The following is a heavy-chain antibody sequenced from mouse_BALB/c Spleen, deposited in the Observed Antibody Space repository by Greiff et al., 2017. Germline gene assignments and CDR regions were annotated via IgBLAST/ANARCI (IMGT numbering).Heavy chain of an antibody. Sequence: QVQLQQSGPQLVRPGASVKISCKASGYSFTSYWMHWVKQRPGQGLEWIGMIDPSDSETRLNQKFKDKATLTVDKSSSTAYMQLSSPTSEDSAVYDCERGGYGSRGWFAYWGQGTLVTVSA. V-gene: IGHV1S126*01. CDR1: GYSFTSYW. CDR2: IDPSDSET. D-gene: IGHD1-1*01. CDR3: ERGGYGSRGWFAY. J-gene: IGHJ3*01.